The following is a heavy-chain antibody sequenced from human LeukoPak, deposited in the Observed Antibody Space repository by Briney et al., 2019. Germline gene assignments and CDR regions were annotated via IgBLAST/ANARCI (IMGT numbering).Heavy chain of an antibody. CDR3: ASRSAYYYYSSGYDY. CDR2: IYTSGST. J-gene: IGHJ4*02. Sequence: SETLSLTCTVSGGSISSYYLSWIRQPAGKGLEWIGRIYTSGSTNYNPSLKSRVTMSVDTSKNQFSLKLSSVTAADTAVYECASRSAYYYYSSGYDYWGQGTLVTVSS. D-gene: IGHD3-22*01. CDR1: GGSISSYY. V-gene: IGHV4-4*07.